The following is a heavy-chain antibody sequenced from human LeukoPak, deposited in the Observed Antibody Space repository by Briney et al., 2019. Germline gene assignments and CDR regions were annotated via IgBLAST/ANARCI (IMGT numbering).Heavy chain of an antibody. CDR1: GDSITSYY. D-gene: IGHD4-11*01. Sequence: PSETLSLTCTVSGDSITSYYWSWIRQPPGKGLEWIGYIYYNGSTYYNPSLKSRVTTSVDTSKYQFSLKLSSVTAADTAVYYCGRSYYSKGYYNYYYMDVWGKGTTVTVSS. CDR2: IYYNGST. J-gene: IGHJ6*03. V-gene: IGHV4-59*01. CDR3: GRSYYSKGYYNYYYMDV.